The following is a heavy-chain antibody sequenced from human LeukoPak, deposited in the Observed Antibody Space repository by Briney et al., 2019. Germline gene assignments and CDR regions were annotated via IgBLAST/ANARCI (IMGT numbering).Heavy chain of an antibody. CDR2: IYYSGGT. CDR1: GGSISSGGYY. J-gene: IGHJ6*02. V-gene: IGHV4-31*03. Sequence: SETLSLTCTVSGGSISSGGYYWSWIRQHPGKGLEWIGYIYYSGGTYYNPSLKSRVTISVDTSKNQFSLKLSSVTAADTAVYYCARIFKGGMDVWGQGTTVTVSS. CDR3: ARIFKGGMDV. D-gene: IGHD3-3*01.